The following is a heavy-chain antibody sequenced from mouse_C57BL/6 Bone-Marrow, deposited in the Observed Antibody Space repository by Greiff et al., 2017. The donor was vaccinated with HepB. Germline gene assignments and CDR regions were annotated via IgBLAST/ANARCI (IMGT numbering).Heavy chain of an antibody. J-gene: IGHJ1*03. CDR2: IYPGDGDT. Sequence: QVQLQQSGAELVKPGASVKISCKASGYAFSSYWMNWVKQRPGKGLEWIGQIYPGDGDTNYNGKFKGKATLTADNSSSTAYMQLSSLTSEDSAVYFCARSDYYGSSYDWYFDVWGTGTTVTVSS. CDR1: GYAFSSYW. CDR3: ARSDYYGSSYDWYFDV. D-gene: IGHD1-1*01. V-gene: IGHV1-80*01.